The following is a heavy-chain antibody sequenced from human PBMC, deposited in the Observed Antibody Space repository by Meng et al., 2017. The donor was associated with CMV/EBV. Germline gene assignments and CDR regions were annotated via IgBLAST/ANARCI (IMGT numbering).Heavy chain of an antibody. J-gene: IGHJ4*02. CDR2: IKQDGSEK. Sequence: GGSLRLSCAASGFTFSSYWMSWVRQAPGKGLEWVANIKQDGSEKYYVDSVKGRFTISRDNAKNSLYLQMNSLRAEDTAVYYCARNLALYDYSLLVGATVEDYWGQRTLVTVSS. CDR3: ARNLALYDYSLLVGATVEDY. D-gene: IGHD1-26*01. V-gene: IGHV3-7*01. CDR1: GFTFSSYW.